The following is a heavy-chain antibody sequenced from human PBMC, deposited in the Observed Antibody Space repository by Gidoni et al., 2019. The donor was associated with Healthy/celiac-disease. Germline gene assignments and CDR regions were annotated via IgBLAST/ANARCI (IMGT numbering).Heavy chain of an antibody. CDR2: IYYSGST. CDR1: GGSISSYY. CDR3: ATRGHYDFWSGYSNWYFDL. D-gene: IGHD3-3*01. Sequence: QVQLQESGPGLVKPSETLSLTCTVSGGSISSYYWSWIRQPPGKGLEWIGYIYYSGSTNYTPSLKSRVTISVDTSKNQFSLKLSSVTAADTAVYYCATRGHYDFWSGYSNWYFDLWGRGTLVTVSS. V-gene: IGHV4-59*08. J-gene: IGHJ2*01.